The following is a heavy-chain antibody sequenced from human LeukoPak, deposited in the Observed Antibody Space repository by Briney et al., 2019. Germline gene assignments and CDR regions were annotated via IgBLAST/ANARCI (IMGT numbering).Heavy chain of an antibody. V-gene: IGHV3-23*01. D-gene: IGHD2-2*01. CDR1: GFTFSSYA. J-gene: IGHJ2*01. CDR2: ISGRGGST. CDR3: AKDLQYQLLGYFDL. Sequence: GGSLRLSCAASGFTFSSYAMSWVRQAPGKGLEWVSAISGRGGSTYYADSVKGRFTISRDNSKNTLYLQMNSLRAEDTAVYYCAKDLQYQLLGYFDLWGRGTLVTVSS.